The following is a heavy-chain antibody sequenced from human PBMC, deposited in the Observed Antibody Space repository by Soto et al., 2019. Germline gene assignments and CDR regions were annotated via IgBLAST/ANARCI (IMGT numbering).Heavy chain of an antibody. CDR1: GYTFTSYG. V-gene: IGHV1-18*01. CDR2: ISAHNGNT. D-gene: IGHD1-1*01. J-gene: IGHJ4*02. Sequence: QVHLVQSGAEVKKPGASVKVSCKASGYTFTSYGITWVRQAPGQGLEWMGWISAHNGNTYYAQKLQGRVIVTRDTSTSTAYMELRSLISDDTAVYYCARGRYGDYWGQGALVTVYS. CDR3: ARGRYGDY.